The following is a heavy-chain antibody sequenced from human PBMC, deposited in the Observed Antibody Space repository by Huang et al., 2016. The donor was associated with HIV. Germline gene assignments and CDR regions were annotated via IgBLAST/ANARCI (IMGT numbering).Heavy chain of an antibody. J-gene: IGHJ4*02. CDR1: GGTFSSYA. Sequence: QVQVVQSGAEVKKPGSSVKVSCKASGGTFSSYAISWVRQAPGQGLEWMGRIIPIIGTTNYAQKVQGRVTITADEDTSTSYMEVSSLRSEDTAVYYCARDLNGDFDYWGQGTLVTVSS. CDR2: IIPIIGTT. CDR3: ARDLNGDFDY. V-gene: IGHV1-69*18. D-gene: IGHD4-17*01.